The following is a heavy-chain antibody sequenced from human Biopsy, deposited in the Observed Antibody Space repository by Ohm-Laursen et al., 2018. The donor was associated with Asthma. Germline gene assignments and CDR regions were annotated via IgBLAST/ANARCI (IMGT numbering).Heavy chain of an antibody. V-gene: IGHV1-69*13. D-gene: IGHD2-2*01. J-gene: IGHJ4*02. CDR3: ARKAGSCISRTCYSLDF. CDR1: GGTFNTYV. CDR2: INSVFGTT. Sequence: SVTVSCKSLGGTFNTYVIGWVRQAPGQGLEWLGGINSVFGTTTYPQRFQDRVTITADDSTSTVYMELSSLRSEDTAVYYCARKAGSCISRTCYSLDFWGQGTLVTVSS.